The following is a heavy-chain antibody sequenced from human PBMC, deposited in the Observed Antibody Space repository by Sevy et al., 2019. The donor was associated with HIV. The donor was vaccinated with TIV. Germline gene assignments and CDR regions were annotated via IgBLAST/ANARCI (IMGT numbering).Heavy chain of an antibody. CDR2: ISWNSGSI. CDR3: AKGSLGYCSSTSCLPDY. CDR1: GFTFDDYA. J-gene: IGHJ4*02. V-gene: IGHV3-9*01. Sequence: GGSLRLSCAASGFTFDDYAMHWVRQAPGKGLEWVSGISWNSGSIGYADSVKGRFTISRDNAKNSLYLQMNSLGAEDTALYYCAKGSLGYCSSTSCLPDYWGQGTLVTVSS. D-gene: IGHD2-2*01.